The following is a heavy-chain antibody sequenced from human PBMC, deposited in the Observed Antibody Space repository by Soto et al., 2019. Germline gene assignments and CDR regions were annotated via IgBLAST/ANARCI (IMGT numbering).Heavy chain of an antibody. V-gene: IGHV4-4*07. Sequence: SETLSLTCTVSGGSISSYYWSWIRQPAGKGLEWIGRTYTSGSTNYNPSLKSRVTMSVDTSKNQFSLKLSSVTAADTAVYYCARDGDPGGVLDYWGQGTLVTVSS. CDR3: ARDGDPGGVLDY. J-gene: IGHJ4*02. D-gene: IGHD3-16*01. CDR2: TYTSGST. CDR1: GGSISSYY.